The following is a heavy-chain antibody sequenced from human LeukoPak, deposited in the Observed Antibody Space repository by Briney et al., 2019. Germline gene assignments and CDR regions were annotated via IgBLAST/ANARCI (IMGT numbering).Heavy chain of an antibody. CDR2: IYYSGST. V-gene: IGHV4-39*01. D-gene: IGHD6-13*01. J-gene: IGHJ4*02. CDR3: ARRSYSSSLDY. Sequence: PSETLSLTCTVSGGSISSSSYYWGWIRQPPGKGLEWIRSIYYSGSTYYNPSLKSRVTISVDTSKNRFSLKLSSVTAADTAVYYCARRSYSSSLDYWGQGTLVTVSS. CDR1: GGSISSSSYY.